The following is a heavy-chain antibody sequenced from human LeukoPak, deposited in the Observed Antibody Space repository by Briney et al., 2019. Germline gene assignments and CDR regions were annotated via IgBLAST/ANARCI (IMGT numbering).Heavy chain of an antibody. CDR2: VYYSGST. J-gene: IGHJ4*02. CDR1: GGSISSYY. V-gene: IGHV4-59*01. Sequence: PSETLSLTCTVSGGSISSYYWSWIRQPPGRGLEWIGYVYYSGSTNYNPSFKSRITISVDTSRNQFSLQLSSVTAADTAVYYCARIHRYCSGGACYVLDNWGQGTLVAVSS. D-gene: IGHD2-15*01. CDR3: ARIHRYCSGGACYVLDN.